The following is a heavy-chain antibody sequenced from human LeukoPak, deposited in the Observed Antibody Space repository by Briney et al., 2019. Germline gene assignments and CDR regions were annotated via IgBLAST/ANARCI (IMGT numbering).Heavy chain of an antibody. D-gene: IGHD3-10*01. V-gene: IGHV3-9*01. Sequence: QAGGSLRLSCAASGFTFDDYAMHWVRQAPGKGLEWVSGISWNSGSIGYADSVKGRFTISRDNAKNSLYLQMNSLRAEDTALYYCAKDEYYYGSGSFDYWGQGTLVTVSS. CDR1: GFTFDDYA. J-gene: IGHJ4*02. CDR3: AKDEYYYGSGSFDY. CDR2: ISWNSGSI.